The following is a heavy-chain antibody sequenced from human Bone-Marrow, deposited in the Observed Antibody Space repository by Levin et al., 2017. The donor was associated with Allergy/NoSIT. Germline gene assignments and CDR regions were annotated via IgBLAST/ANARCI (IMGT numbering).Heavy chain of an antibody. CDR2: ISGGGGST. V-gene: IGHV3-23*01. J-gene: IGHJ4*02. CDR3: AKEGGQRQYDY. D-gene: IGHD2-2*01. Sequence: GGSLRLSCAASGFTFSSSAMDWVRQAPGKGLEWVSAISGGGGSTYYADSVKGRFTISRDNSKSTLYLQMNRLRVEDTALYYCAKEGGQRQYDYWGQGTLVTVSS. CDR1: GFTFSSSA.